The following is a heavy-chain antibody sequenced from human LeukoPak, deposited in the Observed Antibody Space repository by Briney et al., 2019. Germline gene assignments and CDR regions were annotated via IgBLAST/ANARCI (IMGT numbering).Heavy chain of an antibody. CDR3: ARSETYGSGSYGDPFDY. CDR1: GFTFSSYS. D-gene: IGHD3-10*01. J-gene: IGHJ4*02. V-gene: IGHV3-48*01. CDR2: ISSSSTI. Sequence: GVSLRLSCAASGFTFSSYSMNWVRQALGKGLEWVSYISSSSTIYYADSVKGRFTISRDNAKNSLYLQMNSLRAEDTAVYYCARSETYGSGSYGDPFDYWGQGTLVTVSS.